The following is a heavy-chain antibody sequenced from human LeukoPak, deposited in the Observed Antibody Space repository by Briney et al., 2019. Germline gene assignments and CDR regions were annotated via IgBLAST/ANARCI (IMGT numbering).Heavy chain of an antibody. CDR1: GFTFSSYA. J-gene: IGHJ4*02. Sequence: PGGSLRLSCAASGFTFSSYAMSWVRQAPGKGLEWVSAISGSGGSTYYADSVKGRFTISRDNSKNTLYLQMNSLRAEDTAVYYCAKFIHYYYGSGQRGYFDYWGQGTLVTVSS. CDR3: AKFIHYYYGSGQRGYFDY. V-gene: IGHV3-23*01. CDR2: ISGSGGST. D-gene: IGHD3-10*01.